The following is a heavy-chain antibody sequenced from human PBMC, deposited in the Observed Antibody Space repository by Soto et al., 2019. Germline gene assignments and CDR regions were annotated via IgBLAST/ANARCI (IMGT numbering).Heavy chain of an antibody. CDR3: AGDYRTPSGGMDV. J-gene: IGHJ6*02. D-gene: IGHD3-16*02. CDR2: IYYSGST. CDR1: RDFINSGDYH. V-gene: IGHV4-30-4*01. Sequence: SETLSLTCTVSRDFINSGDYHWSWIRHPPGKGLEWIGAIYYSGSTYYNPFLKSRIRISIDTSRNQFSLKLCSVTAADTAVHYCAGDYRTPSGGMDVWGQGTTVTVSS.